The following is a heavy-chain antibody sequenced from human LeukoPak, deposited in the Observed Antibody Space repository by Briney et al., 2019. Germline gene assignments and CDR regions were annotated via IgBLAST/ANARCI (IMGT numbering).Heavy chain of an antibody. CDR3: ARLRFDFWSGYTHPYFDY. J-gene: IGHJ4*02. D-gene: IGHD3-3*01. Sequence: SETLSLTCTVSGGSISSSSYSWGWIRQPPGKGLEWIGSIYYSGTTYYNPSLKSRVTISVDTSKIQFSLRLSSVAATDTAVYFCARLRFDFWSGYTHPYFDYWGQGTLVTVSS. CDR1: GGSISSSSYS. CDR2: IYYSGTT. V-gene: IGHV4-39*01.